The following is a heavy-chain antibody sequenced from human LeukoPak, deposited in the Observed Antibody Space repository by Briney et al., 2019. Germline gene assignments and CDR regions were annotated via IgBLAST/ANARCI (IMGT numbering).Heavy chain of an antibody. CDR2: ISSSSSNI. Sequence: PGGSLRLSCAASGFTFSSYSMNWVRQAPGKGLEWVSSISSSSSNIYYADSVKGRFTISRDNAKNSLYLQMNSLRAEDTAVYYCARRSRYCSSTSCYRTSWFDPWGQGTLVTVSS. CDR1: GFTFSSYS. J-gene: IGHJ5*02. CDR3: ARRSRYCSSTSCYRTSWFDP. D-gene: IGHD2-2*02. V-gene: IGHV3-21*01.